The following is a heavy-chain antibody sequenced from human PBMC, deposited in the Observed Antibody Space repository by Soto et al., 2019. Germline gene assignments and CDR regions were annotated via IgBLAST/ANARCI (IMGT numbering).Heavy chain of an antibody. CDR2: ISYDGSNK. Sequence: GGSLRLSCAASGFTFSSYGMHWVRQAPGKGLEWVAVISYDGSNKYYADSVKGRFTISRDNSKNTLYLQMNSLRAEDTAVYYCAKTKLDLSQINYYYYYYMDVWGKGTTVTVSS. D-gene: IGHD3-3*02. CDR1: GFTFSSYG. V-gene: IGHV3-30*18. CDR3: AKTKLDLSQINYYYYYYMDV. J-gene: IGHJ6*03.